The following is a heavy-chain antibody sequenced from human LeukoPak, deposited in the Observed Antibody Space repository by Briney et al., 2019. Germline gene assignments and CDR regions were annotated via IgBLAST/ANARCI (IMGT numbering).Heavy chain of an antibody. V-gene: IGHV4-4*07. CDR2: IYTSGST. J-gene: IGHJ4*02. CDR3: ARGSGYGNCFDY. D-gene: IGHD6-13*01. CDR1: RGSLSSYF. Sequence: SETLSLTCTVSRGSLSSYFWSWIRQPAGTGLEWIGRIYTSGSTNYNPSLKSRVTMSLDTSKNQFSLKLSSVTAADTAVYYCARGSGYGNCFDYWGQGTLVTVSS.